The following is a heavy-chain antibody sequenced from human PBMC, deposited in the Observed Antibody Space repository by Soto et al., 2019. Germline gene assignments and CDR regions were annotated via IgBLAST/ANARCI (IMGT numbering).Heavy chain of an antibody. J-gene: IGHJ4*02. CDR1: GDSISSGDYY. CDR3: ARVVKYFGFWSGYFDY. CDR2: IYYSGST. D-gene: IGHD3-3*01. V-gene: IGHV4-30-4*01. Sequence: SETLSLTCTVSGDSISSGDYYWSWIRQPPGKGLEWIGYIYYSGSTYYNPSLKSRVTISVDTSKNQFSLKLSSVPAADTAVYYCARVVKYFGFWSGYFDYWGQGTLVTVSS.